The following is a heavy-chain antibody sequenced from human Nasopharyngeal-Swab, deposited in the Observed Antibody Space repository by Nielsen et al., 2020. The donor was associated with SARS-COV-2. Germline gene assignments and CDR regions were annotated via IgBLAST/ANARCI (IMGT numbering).Heavy chain of an antibody. CDR2: ISYDGSNK. V-gene: IGHV3-30-3*01. CDR1: GFTFSSYA. Sequence: GESLKISCAASGFTFSSYAMHWVRQAPGKGLEWVAVISYDGSNKYYADSVKGRFTISRDNSKNTLYLQMNSLRAEDTAVYYCARDLGGYYGDWGQGTLVTVSP. D-gene: IGHD3-22*01. CDR3: ARDLGGYYGD. J-gene: IGHJ4*02.